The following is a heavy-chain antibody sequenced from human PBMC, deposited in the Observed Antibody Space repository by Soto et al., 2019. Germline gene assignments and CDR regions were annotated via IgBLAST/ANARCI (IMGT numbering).Heavy chain of an antibody. D-gene: IGHD3-16*02. CDR3: ARDWVITFGGVISPPHY. CDR1: GYTFTSYG. V-gene: IGHV1-18*01. Sequence: ASVKVSCKASGYTFTSYGISWVRQAPGQGLEWMGWIGAYNGNTNYAQKLQGRVTMTTDTSTSTAYMELRSLRSDDTAVYYCARDWVITFGGVISPPHYWGQGTLVTVSS. CDR2: IGAYNGNT. J-gene: IGHJ4*02.